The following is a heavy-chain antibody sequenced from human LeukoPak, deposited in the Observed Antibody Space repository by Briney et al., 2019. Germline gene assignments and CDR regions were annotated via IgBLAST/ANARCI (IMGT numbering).Heavy chain of an antibody. D-gene: IGHD3-22*01. CDR2: IYYGGST. Sequence: KSSQTLSLTCTVSGGSISSAGYYWSWIRQHPGRGLEWIAYIYYGGSTYYNPSLKSRLSISVDTSKNQFSLKLSSVTAADTAIYYCARVPYYYDSADLVHLDNWGQGIQVTVSS. CDR1: GGSISSAGYY. V-gene: IGHV4-31*03. CDR3: ARVPYYYDSADLVHLDN. J-gene: IGHJ4*02.